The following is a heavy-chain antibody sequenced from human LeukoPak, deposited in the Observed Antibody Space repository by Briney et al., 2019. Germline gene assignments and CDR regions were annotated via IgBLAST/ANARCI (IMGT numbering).Heavy chain of an antibody. CDR1: GGSFSGYY. Sequence: PSETLSLTCAVYGGSFSGYYWSWIRQPPGKGLEWIGEINHSGSTNYNPSLKSRVTISVDTSKNQFSLKLSSMTAADTAVYYCARTSSLNVRGFGTADYWGQGTLVTVSS. CDR2: INHSGST. V-gene: IGHV4-34*01. D-gene: IGHD3-10*01. CDR3: ARTSSLNVRGFGTADY. J-gene: IGHJ4*02.